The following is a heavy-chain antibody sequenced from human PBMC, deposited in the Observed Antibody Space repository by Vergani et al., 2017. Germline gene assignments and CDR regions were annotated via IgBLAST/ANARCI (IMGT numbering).Heavy chain of an antibody. CDR2: ISSRSSTI. CDR1: GFTFSSYS. D-gene: IGHD3-10*01. V-gene: IGHV3-21*04. J-gene: IGHJ6*02. CDR3: ARDRKGYYGSGSYIYYYYGMDV. Sequence: VQLVESGGGLVKPGGSLRLSCAASGFTFSSYSMNWVRQAPGKGLEWVSSISSRSSTIYYADSVKGRFTISRDNAKNSLYLQMNSLRAEDTAVYYCARDRKGYYGSGSYIYYYYGMDVWGQGTTVTVSS.